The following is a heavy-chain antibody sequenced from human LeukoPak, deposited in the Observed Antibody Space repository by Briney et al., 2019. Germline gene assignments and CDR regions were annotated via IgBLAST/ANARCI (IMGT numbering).Heavy chain of an antibody. CDR2: IYYSGST. V-gene: IGHV4-39*07. CDR3: ARDENGYVWGSFRA. J-gene: IGHJ5*02. D-gene: IGHD3-16*02. CDR1: GGSIGSSSYY. Sequence: SETLSLTCTVSGGSIGSSSYYWGWIRQPPGKGLEWIGSIYYSGSTYYNPSLESRVTMSLDTSKNQFSLKLSSVTAADTAVYYCARDENGYVWGSFRAWGQGTLVTVSS.